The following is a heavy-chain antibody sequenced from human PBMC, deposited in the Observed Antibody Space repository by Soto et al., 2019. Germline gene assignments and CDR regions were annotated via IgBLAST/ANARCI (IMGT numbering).Heavy chain of an antibody. CDR1: GFTFSSYG. CDR2: ISGSGGTT. V-gene: IGHV3-23*01. D-gene: IGHD4-17*01. CDR3: AKPSTSTTVTTCFDY. Sequence: GGSLRLSCAASGFTFSSYGMSWVRQAPGKGLEWVSAISGSGGTTYYADSVKGRSTISRDNSKNTLYLQMNSLRADDTAVYYCAKPSTSTTVTTCFDYWGQGALVTVSS. J-gene: IGHJ4*02.